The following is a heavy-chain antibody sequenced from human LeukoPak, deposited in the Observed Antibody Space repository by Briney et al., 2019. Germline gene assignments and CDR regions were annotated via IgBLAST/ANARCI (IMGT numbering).Heavy chain of an antibody. Sequence: GGSLRLPCAASGFTFSDYYMSWIRQAPGKGPEWVSYISSSGSIIYYADSVKGRFTISRDNAKNSLYLQMNSLRAEDTAVYYCARDGVSGSPPYYYYYMDVWGKGTTVTVSS. CDR3: ARDGVSGSPPYYYYYMDV. J-gene: IGHJ6*03. V-gene: IGHV3-11*01. CDR2: ISSSGSII. D-gene: IGHD3-10*01. CDR1: GFTFSDYY.